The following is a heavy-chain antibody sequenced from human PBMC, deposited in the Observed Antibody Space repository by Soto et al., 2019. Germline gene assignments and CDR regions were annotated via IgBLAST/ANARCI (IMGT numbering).Heavy chain of an antibody. Sequence: QVQVVQAGGEVKKAGASVKVSCKTSGYTFTPYGVSWGRQAPGRGREWVGWISAYSGKTRHAQKFQGKVTMTRDTSTNTADPELRRLRSDDTAVYYCASVPSWGGHQYWGQGTLVLVSS. CDR3: ASVPSWGGHQY. CDR1: GYTFTPYG. D-gene: IGHD3-16*01. V-gene: IGHV1-18*01. CDR2: ISAYSGKT. J-gene: IGHJ4*02.